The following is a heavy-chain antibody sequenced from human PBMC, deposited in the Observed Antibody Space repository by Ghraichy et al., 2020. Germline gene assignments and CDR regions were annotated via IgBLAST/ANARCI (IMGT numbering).Heavy chain of an antibody. D-gene: IGHD3-16*01. CDR2: IYSSGSA. Sequence: SETLSLTCAVSGYSISTTNWWAWIRQTPGKGLEWIGYIYSSGSAHYNPSLKSRVTMSVDTSKNQYSLQMTSVTSEDAAVYYCVRKAGGSYARGFDLWGQGTKVTVSS. CDR3: VRKAGGSYARGFDL. J-gene: IGHJ3*01. V-gene: IGHV4-28*01. CDR1: GYSISTTNW.